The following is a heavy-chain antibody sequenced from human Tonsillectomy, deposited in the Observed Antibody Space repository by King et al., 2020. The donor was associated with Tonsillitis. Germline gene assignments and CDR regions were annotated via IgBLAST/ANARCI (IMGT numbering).Heavy chain of an antibody. CDR1: GFTFSSYA. CDR2: ISFDGTNK. Sequence: VQLVESGGGVVQPGRSLRLSCAASGFTFSSYAMHWVRQAPGKGLEWVADISFDGTNKYYADSGKGRFTISRDNSKNTMYLQMNSLRTEDTAVYYCARRDGALDSYYYGVDVWGQGTTVTVSS. D-gene: IGHD4-17*01. V-gene: IGHV3-30-3*01. J-gene: IGHJ6*02. CDR3: ARRDGALDSYYYGVDV.